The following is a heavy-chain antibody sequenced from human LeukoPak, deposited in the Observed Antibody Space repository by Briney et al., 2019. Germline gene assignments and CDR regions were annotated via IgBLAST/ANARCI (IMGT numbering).Heavy chain of an antibody. Sequence: PGGSLRLSCAASGFTFSDYYMSWIRQAPGKGLEWVSYISSSGSTIYYADSVKGRFTISRDNAKNSLYLQMNSLRAEDTAVYYCAKGWDGYKKIYYFDYWGQGTLVTVSS. CDR3: AKGWDGYKKIYYFDY. D-gene: IGHD5-24*01. CDR2: ISSSGSTI. CDR1: GFTFSDYY. V-gene: IGHV3-11*04. J-gene: IGHJ4*02.